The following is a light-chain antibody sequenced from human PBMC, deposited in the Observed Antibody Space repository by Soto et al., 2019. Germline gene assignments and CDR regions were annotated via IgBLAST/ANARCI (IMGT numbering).Light chain of an antibody. J-gene: IGKJ4*01. Sequence: DIHMTQSPSSLSASVGDRVTITCLASQDIGRFLNWYQVKPGKAPKLVIYDASILERGVPARFRGSGSGTYFTFTIADLQPEDIATYYCQQYDNLPLTFGVGTNVQIK. V-gene: IGKV1-33*01. CDR1: QDIGRF. CDR3: QQYDNLPLT. CDR2: DAS.